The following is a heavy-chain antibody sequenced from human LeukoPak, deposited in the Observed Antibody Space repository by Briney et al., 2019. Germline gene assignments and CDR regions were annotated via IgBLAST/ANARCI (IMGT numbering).Heavy chain of an antibody. J-gene: IGHJ4*02. CDR1: GFTFSSST. V-gene: IGHV3-21*01. CDR3: ARDNYYYDSSGYYHFDY. CDR2: ISSSSSYI. Sequence: GGSLRLSCVASGFTFSSSTMNWVRQAPGKWLEWVSSISSSSSYIYYADSVKGRFTISRDNAKNSLYLQMNSLRAEDTAVYYCARDNYYYDSSGYYHFDYWGQGTLVTVSS. D-gene: IGHD3-22*01.